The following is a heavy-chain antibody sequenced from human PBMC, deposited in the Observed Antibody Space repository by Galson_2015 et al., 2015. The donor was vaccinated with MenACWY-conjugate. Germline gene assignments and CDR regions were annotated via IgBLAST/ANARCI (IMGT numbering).Heavy chain of an antibody. Sequence: SLRLSCAASGFTFNNYWMHWVRQPPGKGLEWISYIKSDGSISHYADSVKGRFTISTDNAKNMMYLQMDGLGDEDTAVYSCARAHNWSFDSWGHGTLVTVSS. CDR1: GFTFNNYW. CDR3: ARAHNWSFDS. CDR2: IKSDGSIS. J-gene: IGHJ4*03. V-gene: IGHV3-74*01. D-gene: IGHD1-1*01.